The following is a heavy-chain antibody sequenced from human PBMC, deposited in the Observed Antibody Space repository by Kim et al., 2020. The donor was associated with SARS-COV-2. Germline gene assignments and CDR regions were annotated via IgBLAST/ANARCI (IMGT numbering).Heavy chain of an antibody. D-gene: IGHD4-17*01. V-gene: IGHV3-48*03. CDR3: ARDLRGVDYGGKDAFDI. CDR2: IRSSGRTI. J-gene: IGHJ3*02. Sequence: GGSLRLSCAASGFTFSSYEMNWVRKPPGKGLEWVSYIRSSGRTINYADSVKGRFTISRDNAKNSLYLQMNSLRAEDTAVYYCARDLRGVDYGGKDAFDIWGQGTMVTVSS. CDR1: GFTFSSYE.